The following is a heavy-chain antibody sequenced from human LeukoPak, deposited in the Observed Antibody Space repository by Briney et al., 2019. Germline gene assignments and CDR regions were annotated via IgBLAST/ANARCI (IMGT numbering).Heavy chain of an antibody. Sequence: GGSLRLSCAASGFTFSNYALNWVRQAPGKGLEWVGRIKSKTDGGTTDYAAPVKGRFTISRDDSKTTLYLQMNSLKSEDTAVYYCTTVRGSSYQYFQRWGQGTLVTVSS. CDR3: TTVRGSSYQYFQR. J-gene: IGHJ1*01. CDR2: IKSKTDGGTT. V-gene: IGHV3-15*01. CDR1: GFTFSNYA. D-gene: IGHD6-13*01.